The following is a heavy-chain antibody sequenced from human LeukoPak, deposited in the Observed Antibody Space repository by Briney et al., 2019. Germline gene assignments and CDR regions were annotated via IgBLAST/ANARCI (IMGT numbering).Heavy chain of an antibody. CDR2: INPSGGST. D-gene: IGHD2-2*01. CDR1: GYTFTSYY. V-gene: IGHV1-46*01. J-gene: IGHJ4*02. CDR3: ASHISRYQPFDY. Sequence: ASVKVPCKASGYTFTSYYMHWVRQAPGQGLEWMGIINPSGGSTSYAQKFQGRVTMTRDTSTSTVYMELSCLRSEDTAVYYRASHISRYQPFDYWGQGTLVTVSS.